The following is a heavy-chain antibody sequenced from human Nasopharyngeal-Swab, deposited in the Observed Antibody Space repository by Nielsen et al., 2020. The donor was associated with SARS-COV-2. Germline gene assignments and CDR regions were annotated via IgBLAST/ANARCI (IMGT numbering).Heavy chain of an antibody. CDR1: GYTFTSYD. Sequence: ASVKVSCKASGYTFTSYDINWVRQATGQGLEWMGWMNPNSGNTGYAQKFQGRVTMTRNTSISTAYMELSSLRSEGTAVYYCATYYYDSSGYLVVDYWGQGTLVTVSS. V-gene: IGHV1-8*01. J-gene: IGHJ4*02. D-gene: IGHD3-22*01. CDR3: ATYYYDSSGYLVVDY. CDR2: MNPNSGNT.